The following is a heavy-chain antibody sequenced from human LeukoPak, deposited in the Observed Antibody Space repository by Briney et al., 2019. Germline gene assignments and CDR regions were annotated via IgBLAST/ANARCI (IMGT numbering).Heavy chain of an antibody. CDR1: GDSVSTASNA. CDR3: VRLNWRRKAFGV. D-gene: IGHD1-20*01. V-gene: IGHV6-1*01. J-gene: IGHJ3*01. CDR2: TYYNSKWYT. Sequence: SQTLSLTCAISGDSVSTASNAWYWTRRSPSRGLEWLGRTYYNSKWYTDYAVSVSGRTTINPDTSRNQLSLQLSFVTPEDTAVYYCVRLNWRRKAFGVWGQGTMVTVSS.